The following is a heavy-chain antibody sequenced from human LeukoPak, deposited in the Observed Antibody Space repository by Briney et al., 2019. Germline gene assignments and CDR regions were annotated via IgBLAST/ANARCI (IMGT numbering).Heavy chain of an antibody. D-gene: IGHD3-22*01. CDR1: GFTFSSYE. J-gene: IGHJ4*02. CDR2: ISSSGSTI. V-gene: IGHV3-48*03. Sequence: GGSLRLSCAASGFTFSSYEMNWVRQAPGKGLEWVSYISSSGSTIYYADSVKGRFTISRDNAKNSLYLQMNSLRAEDTAVYYCARVGSNYYDSSGVIDYWGQGTLVTVSS. CDR3: ARVGSNYYDSSGVIDY.